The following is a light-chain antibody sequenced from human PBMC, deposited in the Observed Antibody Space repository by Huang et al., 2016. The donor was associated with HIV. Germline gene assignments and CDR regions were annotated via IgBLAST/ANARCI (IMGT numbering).Light chain of an antibody. CDR1: RGISNS. CDR2: AAS. V-gene: IGKV1-NL1*01. Sequence: DIQMTQSPSSLSASVGDRVTITCRASRGISNSLAWYQQQPGKAPKLLLYAASRLQVGVPSRFSGSGSRTDYTLTIRSLQPEDSATYYCQQYYNTTLSFGGGTKVEIK. CDR3: QQYYNTTLS. J-gene: IGKJ4*01.